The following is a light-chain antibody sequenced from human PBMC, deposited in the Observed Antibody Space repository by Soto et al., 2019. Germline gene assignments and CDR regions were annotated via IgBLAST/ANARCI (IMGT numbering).Light chain of an antibody. Sequence: QSVLTQPASVSGSPGQSITISCTGTSSDVGGYRYVSWFQQHPGKAPKLMIYEVNNRPSGVSSRFSGSKSGNTASLTISGLQAEDEADYYCSSYTSSSNPYVFGTGTKVTVL. CDR1: SSDVGGYRY. CDR2: EVN. CDR3: SSYTSSSNPYV. V-gene: IGLV2-14*01. J-gene: IGLJ1*01.